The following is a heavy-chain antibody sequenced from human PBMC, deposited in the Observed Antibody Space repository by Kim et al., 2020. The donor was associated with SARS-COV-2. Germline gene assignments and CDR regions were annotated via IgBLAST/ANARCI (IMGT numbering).Heavy chain of an antibody. J-gene: IGHJ4*02. V-gene: IGHV3-23*01. D-gene: IGHD6-13*01. CDR2: ISGSGGST. CDR1: GFTFSSYA. CDR3: AKDGGTSSSWQNAFDY. Sequence: GGSLRLSCAASGFTFSSYAMSWVRQAPGKGLEWVSAISGSGGSTYYADSVKGRFTISRDNSKNTLYLQMNSLRAEDTAVYYCAKDGGTSSSWQNAFDYWGQGTLVTVSS.